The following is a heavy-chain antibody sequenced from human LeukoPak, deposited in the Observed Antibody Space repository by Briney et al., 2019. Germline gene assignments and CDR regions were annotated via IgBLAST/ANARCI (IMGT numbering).Heavy chain of an antibody. Sequence: GGSLRLSCAASGFTFSSYGMHWVRQAPGKGLEWVAVISYDGSNKYYADSVKGRFTISRDNSKNTLYLQMNSLRAEDTAVYYCANAVIDSSSSWYYYGMDVWGQGTTVTVSS. CDR1: GFTFSSYG. J-gene: IGHJ6*02. V-gene: IGHV3-30*18. CDR2: ISYDGSNK. D-gene: IGHD6-13*01. CDR3: ANAVIDSSSSWYYYGMDV.